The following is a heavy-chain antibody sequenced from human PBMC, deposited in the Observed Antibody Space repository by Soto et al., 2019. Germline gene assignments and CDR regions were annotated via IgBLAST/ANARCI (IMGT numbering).Heavy chain of an antibody. Sequence: PSETLSLTCAVSGGSISSGDYSWSWIRQPPGKGLEWIGYIYHSGSTYYNPSLKSRVTISVDRSKNQFSLKLSSVTAADTAVYYFACSGYYTNYFDYWGQGTPVTGSS. CDR3: ACSGYYTNYFDY. V-gene: IGHV4-30-2*01. J-gene: IGHJ4*02. CDR2: IYHSGST. D-gene: IGHD3-22*01. CDR1: GGSISSGDYS.